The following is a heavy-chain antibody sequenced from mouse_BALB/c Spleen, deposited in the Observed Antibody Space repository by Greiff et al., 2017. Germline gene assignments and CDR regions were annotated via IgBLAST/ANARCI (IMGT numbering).Heavy chain of an antibody. V-gene: IGHV3-2*02. Sequence: VQLQQSGPGLVKPSQSLSLTCTVTGYSITSDYAWNWIRQFPGNKLEWMGYISYSGSTSYNPSLKSRISITRDTSKNQFFLQLNSVTTEDTATYYCARTMITPYYAMDYWGQGTSVTVSS. CDR2: ISYSGST. J-gene: IGHJ4*01. D-gene: IGHD2-4*01. CDR1: GYSITSDYA. CDR3: ARTMITPYYAMDY.